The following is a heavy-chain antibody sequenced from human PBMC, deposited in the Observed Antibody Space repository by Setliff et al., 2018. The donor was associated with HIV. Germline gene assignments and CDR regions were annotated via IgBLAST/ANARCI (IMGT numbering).Heavy chain of an antibody. V-gene: IGHV4-59*11. CDR3: ARNGPTKIPYDF. CDR1: GGFISNLY. J-gene: IGHJ2*01. Sequence: PSETLSLTCTVSGGFISNLYWSWIRQTPGKGLEWIGHIYNSGATNYNPSLKSRVTISLATSKNQFSLNLRSVTATDTAVYYCARNGPTKIPYDFWGRGTLVTVSS. D-gene: IGHD2-8*01. CDR2: IYNSGAT.